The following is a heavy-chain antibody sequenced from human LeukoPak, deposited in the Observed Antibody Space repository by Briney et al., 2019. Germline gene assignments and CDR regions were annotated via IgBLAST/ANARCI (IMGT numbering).Heavy chain of an antibody. J-gene: IGHJ4*02. CDR3: ARGPYGNFDY. Sequence: SETLSLTCTVSGGSITSYYWSWIRQPPGKGLEWIGYIHDSGRTNYNSSLKSRVTISVDTSKNQFSLKLSSVTAADTAVYYCARGPYGNFDYWGQGTLVTVSS. V-gene: IGHV4-59*01. CDR1: GGSITSYY. CDR2: IHDSGRT. D-gene: IGHD3-10*01.